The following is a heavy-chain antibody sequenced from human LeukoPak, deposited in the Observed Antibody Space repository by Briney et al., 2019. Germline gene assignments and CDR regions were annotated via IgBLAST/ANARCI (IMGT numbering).Heavy chain of an antibody. J-gene: IGHJ4*02. Sequence: GGSLRLSCEVSGFNIGDYYISWIRQAPGKGLEWISYLGSRRDNSIDYADSVKGRFTISRDNAKNSAHLQMNNLRVEDTAVYYCVREQWYYFDYWGQGALVTVSS. V-gene: IGHV3-11*04. D-gene: IGHD6-19*01. CDR1: GFNIGDYY. CDR3: VREQWYYFDY. CDR2: LGSRRDNSI.